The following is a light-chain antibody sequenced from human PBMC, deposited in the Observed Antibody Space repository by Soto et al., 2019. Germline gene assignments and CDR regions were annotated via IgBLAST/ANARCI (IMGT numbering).Light chain of an antibody. CDR1: QSISSH. J-gene: IGKJ5*01. CDR3: QQSYSTPIT. V-gene: IGKV1-39*01. CDR2: AAS. Sequence: DIQMTQSPSSLSASVGDRVTITCRASQSISSHLNWYQQKPGKAPKLLIYAASSLQSGVPSRFSGSGSGTDFTLTISSLHPEDFATYYCQQSYSTPITFGQGTRLEIK.